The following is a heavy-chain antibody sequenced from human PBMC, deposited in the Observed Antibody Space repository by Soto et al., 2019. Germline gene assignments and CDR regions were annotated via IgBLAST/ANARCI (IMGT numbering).Heavy chain of an antibody. Sequence: QVQLVQSGAEVKKPGSSVKISCKASGGTFRTNAFGWVRQAPGQGLEWMGGIIPIFPTPDYPQKFQGRVTXTXAXXTTTSYMERRSLRCEDTGTYCCAKDKDREQLGGNSCYMRDGWGQGTRVTGSS. V-gene: IGHV1-69*05. J-gene: IGHJ6*02. CDR2: IIPIFPTP. CDR1: GGTFRTNA. D-gene: IGHD2-2*02. CDR3: AKDKDREQLGGNSCYMRDG.